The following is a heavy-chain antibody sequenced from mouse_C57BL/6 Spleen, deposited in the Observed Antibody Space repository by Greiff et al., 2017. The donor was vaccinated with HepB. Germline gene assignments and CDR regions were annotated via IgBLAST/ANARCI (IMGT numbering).Heavy chain of an antibody. J-gene: IGHJ3*01. Sequence: VKLLESGAELVRPGASVTLSCKASGYTFTDYEMHWVKQTPVHGLEWIGAIDPETGGTAYNQKFKGKAILTADKSSSTAYMELRSLTSEDSAVYYCTYYGPRGFAYWGQGTLVTVSA. CDR3: TYYGPRGFAY. V-gene: IGHV1-15*01. D-gene: IGHD1-1*02. CDR1: GYTFTDYE. CDR2: IDPETGGT.